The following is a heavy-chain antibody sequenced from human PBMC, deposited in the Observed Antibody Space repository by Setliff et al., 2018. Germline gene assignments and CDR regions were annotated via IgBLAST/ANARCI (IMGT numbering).Heavy chain of an antibody. CDR1: GGSINSGGFY. V-gene: IGHV4-61*09. CDR2: FYSSGAT. D-gene: IGHD3-10*01. J-gene: IGHJ4*02. CDR3: ARESATLGEFPLYYFDY. Sequence: PSETLSLTCTVSGGSINSGGFYWSWLRQPAGKRLEWIGHFYSSGATDYNLSLKSRVTISLDTSKNQFSLKLTSVTAADTAVYFCARESATLGEFPLYYFDYWGQGIPITVSS.